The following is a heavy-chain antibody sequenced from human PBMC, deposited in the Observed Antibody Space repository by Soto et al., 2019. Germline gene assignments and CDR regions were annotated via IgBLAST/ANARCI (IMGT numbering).Heavy chain of an antibody. CDR3: ARVSGIYYYGMDV. D-gene: IGHD3-10*01. J-gene: IGHJ6*02. CDR2: INHSGST. Sequence: SETLSLTCIVSGGSISSYYWSWIRQPPGKGLEWIGEINHSGSTNYNPSLKSRVTISVDTSKNQFSLKLSSVTAADTAVYYCARVSGIYYYGMDVWGRGTTVIVSS. CDR1: GGSISSYY. V-gene: IGHV4-34*01.